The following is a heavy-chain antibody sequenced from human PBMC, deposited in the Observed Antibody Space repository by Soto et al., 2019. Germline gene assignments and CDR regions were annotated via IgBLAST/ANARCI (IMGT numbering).Heavy chain of an antibody. D-gene: IGHD6-19*01. CDR1: GYTFTSYD. CDR2: MNPNSGNT. J-gene: IGHJ5*02. Sequence: QVQLVQSGAEVKKPGASVKVSCKASGYTFTSYDINWVRQATGQGLEWMGWMNPNSGNTGYAQKFQGRVTMTRNTSISTAYMELSSLRSEDTAVYYCARDPRGFSGWGGNWFDPWGQGTLVTVSS. V-gene: IGHV1-8*01. CDR3: ARDPRGFSGWGGNWFDP.